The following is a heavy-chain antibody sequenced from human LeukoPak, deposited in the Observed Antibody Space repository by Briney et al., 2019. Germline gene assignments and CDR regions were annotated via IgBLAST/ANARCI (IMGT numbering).Heavy chain of an antibody. J-gene: IGHJ3*02. CDR2: ISSSSSYI. V-gene: IGHV3-21*01. Sequence: GGSLRLSCAASGFTFSSYSMNWVRQAPGKGLEWVSSISSSSSYIYYADSVKGRFTISRDNAKNSLYLQMNSLRAEDTAVYYCARAPEGLLWFGELFGAFDIWGQGTMVTVS. D-gene: IGHD3-10*01. CDR3: ARAPEGLLWFGELFGAFDI. CDR1: GFTFSSYS.